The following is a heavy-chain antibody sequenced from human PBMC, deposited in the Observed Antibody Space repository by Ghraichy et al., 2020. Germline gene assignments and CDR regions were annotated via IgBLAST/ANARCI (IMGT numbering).Heavy chain of an antibody. D-gene: IGHD7-27*01. CDR3: AKRPTGDRQRYFDL. Sequence: GGSLRLSCVASGFTFSSYAMSWVRQAPGKGLEWVSAISGSGGSTYYADSVKGRFTISRDNSKNTLYLQMNSLRAEDTAVYYCAKRPTGDRQRYFDLWGRGTLVTVSS. V-gene: IGHV3-23*01. CDR2: ISGSGGST. CDR1: GFTFSSYA. J-gene: IGHJ2*01.